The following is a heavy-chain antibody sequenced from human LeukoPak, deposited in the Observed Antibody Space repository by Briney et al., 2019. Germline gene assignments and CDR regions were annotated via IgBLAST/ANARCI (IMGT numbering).Heavy chain of an antibody. CDR3: ARRGGNGDFDY. J-gene: IGHJ4*02. Sequence: PSETLSLTCAVSGYSISSGYYWGWIRQPPGKGPEWIGSIYHSGSTYYNPSLKSRVTISVDTSKNQFSLKLSSVTAADTAVYYCARRGGNGDFDYWGQGTLVTVSS. CDR1: GYSISSGYY. V-gene: IGHV4-38-2*01. CDR2: IYHSGST. D-gene: IGHD4-23*01.